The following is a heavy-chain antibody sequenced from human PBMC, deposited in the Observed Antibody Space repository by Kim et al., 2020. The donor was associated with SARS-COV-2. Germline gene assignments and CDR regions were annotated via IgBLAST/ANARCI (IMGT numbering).Heavy chain of an antibody. CDR2: GWTK. J-gene: IGHJ4*02. D-gene: IGHD3-10*01. V-gene: IGHV3-15*01. CDR3: TTVSSDY. Sequence: GWTKDYAAPVKGRFTISRDDSKITLYLQMNSLKTEDTAVYYCTTVSSDYWGQGTLVTVSS.